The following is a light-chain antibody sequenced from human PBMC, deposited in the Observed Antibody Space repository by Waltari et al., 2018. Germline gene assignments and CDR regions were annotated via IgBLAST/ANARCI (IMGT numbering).Light chain of an antibody. CDR3: QQYNTWPPKT. J-gene: IGKJ4*01. Sequence: EIVMTQSPATLSVSPGERATLPCRASQSVSSNLAWYQQRPGQAPRLLIYGASSRATGIPARFSGSGSGTEFTLTITSLQSEDFAVYYCQQYNTWPPKTFGGGTKVEIK. CDR1: QSVSSN. CDR2: GAS. V-gene: IGKV3-15*01.